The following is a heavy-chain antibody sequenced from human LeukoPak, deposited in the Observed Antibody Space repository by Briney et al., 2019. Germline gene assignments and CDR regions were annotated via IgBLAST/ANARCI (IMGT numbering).Heavy chain of an antibody. V-gene: IGHV3-53*01. CDR1: GFTFSKAW. CDR3: ARTHPTGYFDY. CDR2: IHDGGST. Sequence: GGSLRLSCAASGFTFSKAWMNWVRQAPGKGLEWVSVIHDGGSTYYADSVKGRFTISRDNSKNTVYLQMNSLRAGDTAVYYCARTHPTGYFDYWGQGTLVTVSS. J-gene: IGHJ4*02. D-gene: IGHD1-14*01.